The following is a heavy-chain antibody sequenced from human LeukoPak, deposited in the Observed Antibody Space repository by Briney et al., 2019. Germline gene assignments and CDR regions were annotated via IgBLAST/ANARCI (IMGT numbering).Heavy chain of an antibody. Sequence: PGGFLRLSCAASGFTFNRFGMHWVRQAPGKGLEWVAVMSYDGRNKYYSGSVRGRFSISRDNSKNTLYLQMTGLRPEDTALYYCARSYVSSVVFSGFDYWGQGVLVTVSS. CDR1: GFTFNRFG. V-gene: IGHV3-30*03. D-gene: IGHD3-16*01. CDR2: MSYDGRNK. CDR3: ARSYVSSVVFSGFDY. J-gene: IGHJ4*02.